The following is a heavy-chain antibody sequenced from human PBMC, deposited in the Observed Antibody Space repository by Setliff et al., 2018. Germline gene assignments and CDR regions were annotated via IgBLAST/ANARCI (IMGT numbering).Heavy chain of an antibody. CDR3: ARVPRLEWLLPTFDS. CDR1: GYTFISYG. CDR2: ISGYNGNT. J-gene: IGHJ4*02. Sequence: GASVKVSCKTSGYTFISYGLSWMRQAPGQGLEWVGWISGYNGNTDYAQNLQGRVTMTMDTSTSTAYMELRSLRSDDTAVYYCARVPRLEWLLPTFDSWGQGTLVTVS. V-gene: IGHV1-18*01. D-gene: IGHD3-3*01.